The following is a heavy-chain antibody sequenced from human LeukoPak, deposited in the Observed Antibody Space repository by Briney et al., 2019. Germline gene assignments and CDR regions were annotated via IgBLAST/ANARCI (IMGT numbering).Heavy chain of an antibody. CDR2: INQDGSEK. V-gene: IGHV3-7*01. D-gene: IGHD2-2*01. CDR3: AKVGSSTSWDV. Sequence: GGSLRLSCAASGFTFSSYWMSWVRQAPGKGLEWVANINQDGSEKYYVDSVKGRFTISRDNAKNSLYLQMNSLRAEDTAVYYCAKVGSSTSWDVWGQGTLVTVSS. CDR1: GFTFSSYW. J-gene: IGHJ4*02.